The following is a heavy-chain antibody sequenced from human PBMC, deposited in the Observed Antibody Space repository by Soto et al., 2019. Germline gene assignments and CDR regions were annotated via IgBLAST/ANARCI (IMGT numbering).Heavy chain of an antibody. Sequence: GGSLRLSCAGAGFTFSGYWMNWVSQAPGKGLEWVSYISSSSSTIYYADSVKGRFTISRDNAKNSLYLQMNSLRDEDTAVYYCARGEYMDTAMDALDYWGQGTLVTVSS. CDR2: ISSSSSTI. D-gene: IGHD5-18*01. CDR1: GFTFSGYW. J-gene: IGHJ4*02. CDR3: ARGEYMDTAMDALDY. V-gene: IGHV3-48*02.